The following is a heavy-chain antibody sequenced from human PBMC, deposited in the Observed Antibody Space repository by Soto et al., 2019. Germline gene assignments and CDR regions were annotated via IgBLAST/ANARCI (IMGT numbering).Heavy chain of an antibody. J-gene: IGHJ4*02. V-gene: IGHV3-64*01. CDR2: ISSNGGST. Sequence: EVQLVESGGDLVQPGGSLRLSCAASGFTFSSYAMHWVRQAPGKGLEYVSAISSNGGSTYYANSVKGRFTISRDNSKNTLYLQMGSLRAEDMAVYYCARQSYSSYYFDYWGQGTLVTVSS. CDR1: GFTFSSYA. D-gene: IGHD6-13*01. CDR3: ARQSYSSYYFDY.